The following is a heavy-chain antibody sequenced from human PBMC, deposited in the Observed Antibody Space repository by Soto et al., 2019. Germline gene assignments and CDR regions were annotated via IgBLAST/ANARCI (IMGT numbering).Heavy chain of an antibody. CDR2: IIPIFGTA. J-gene: IGHJ5*02. V-gene: IGHV1-69*06. D-gene: IGHD6-19*01. CDR3: ARDPRIAVACSNWFDP. Sequence: ASVKVSCKASGGTFSSYAISWVRQAPGQGLEWMGGIIPIFGTANYAQKFQGRVTITAEKSTRTAYMELSSLRSEATAVYYCARDPRIAVACSNWFDPWGQVCLVTV. CDR1: GGTFSSYA.